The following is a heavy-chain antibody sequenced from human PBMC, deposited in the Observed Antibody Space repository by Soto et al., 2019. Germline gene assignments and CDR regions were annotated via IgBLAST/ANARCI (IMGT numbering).Heavy chain of an antibody. CDR3: ARVNRAVAGLLDY. D-gene: IGHD6-19*01. J-gene: IGHJ4*02. Sequence: GASVKVSCKASGGTFSSYAISWVRQAPGQGLEWMGGIIPIFGTANYAQKFQGRVTITADESTSTAYMELSSLRSEDTAVYYCARVNRAVAGLLDYWGQGTLVTVSS. CDR2: IIPIFGTA. V-gene: IGHV1-69*13. CDR1: GGTFSSYA.